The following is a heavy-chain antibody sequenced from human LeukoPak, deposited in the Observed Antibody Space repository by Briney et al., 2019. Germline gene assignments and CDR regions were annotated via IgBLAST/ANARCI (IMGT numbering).Heavy chain of an antibody. CDR1: GFTFSSYS. J-gene: IGHJ6*02. CDR2: ISSSSSYI. V-gene: IGHV3-21*04. D-gene: IGHD2-15*01. Sequence: GGSLRLSCAASGFTFSSYSMNWVRQAPGKGLEWVSSISSSSSYIYYADSVKGRFTISRDNAKNSLYLQMNSLRAEDTAVYYCAKDGYCSGGSCYSYYGMDVWGQGTTVTVSS. CDR3: AKDGYCSGGSCYSYYGMDV.